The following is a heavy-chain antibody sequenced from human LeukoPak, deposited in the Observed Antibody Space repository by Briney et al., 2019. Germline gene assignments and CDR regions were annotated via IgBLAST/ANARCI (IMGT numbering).Heavy chain of an antibody. J-gene: IGHJ4*02. CDR2: IIPILGIA. CDR3: ARGTAVAATYYYDSSGYYYGDGSFDY. D-gene: IGHD3-22*01. V-gene: IGHV1-69*02. Sequence: ASVKVSCKASGGTFSSYTISWVRQAPGQGLEWMGRIIPILGIANYAQKFQGRVTITADKSTSTAYMELSSLRSEDTAVYYCARGTAVAATYYYDSSGYYYGDGSFDYWGQGTLVTVSS. CDR1: GGTFSSYT.